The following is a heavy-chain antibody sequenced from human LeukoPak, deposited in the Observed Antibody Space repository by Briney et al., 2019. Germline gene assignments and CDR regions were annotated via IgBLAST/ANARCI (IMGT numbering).Heavy chain of an antibody. J-gene: IGHJ4*02. CDR2: INPNSGGT. V-gene: IGHV1-2*02. CDR3: AREGIAVAGMDY. Sequence: ASVKVSCKASGYTFTGYYMHWVRQAPGQGLEWMGWINPNSGGTNYAQKFQGGVTMTRDTSISTAYMELSRLRSDDTAVYYCAREGIAVAGMDYWGQGTLVTVSS. D-gene: IGHD6-19*01. CDR1: GYTFTGYY.